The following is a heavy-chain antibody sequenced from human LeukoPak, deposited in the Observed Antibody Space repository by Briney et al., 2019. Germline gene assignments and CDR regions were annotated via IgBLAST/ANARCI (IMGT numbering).Heavy chain of an antibody. Sequence: GGSLRLSCTASGFTFRNYWMSWVRQAPGKGLECVAYIKEDGSDKNYVDSVKGRFTISRDNAKSSLYLQMNSLRVEDTAVYYCVRGTRSNSFWGQGTQVTVSS. V-gene: IGHV3-7*01. CDR1: GFTFRNYW. D-gene: IGHD6-6*01. CDR2: IKEDGSDK. CDR3: VRGTRSNSF. J-gene: IGHJ4*02.